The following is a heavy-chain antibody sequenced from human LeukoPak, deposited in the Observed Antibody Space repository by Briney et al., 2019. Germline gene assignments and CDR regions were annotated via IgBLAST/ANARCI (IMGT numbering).Heavy chain of an antibody. CDR3: AGLVGRYSSGLYYYYFDY. J-gene: IGHJ4*02. V-gene: IGHV4-4*02. CDR2: MYLSGTT. Sequence: MTSETLSLTCTVSGDSINSLDLWSWVRQPPGKGLEWIGEMYLSGTTHSNPSVKSRVTISIDKSKNQSFLNLSSVTAADTAVYYCAGLVGRYSSGLYYYYFDYWGQGTLVTVSS. D-gene: IGHD3-22*01. CDR1: GDSINSLDL.